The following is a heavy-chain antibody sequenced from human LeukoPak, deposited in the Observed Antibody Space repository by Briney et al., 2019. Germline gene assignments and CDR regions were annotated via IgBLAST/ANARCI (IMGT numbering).Heavy chain of an antibody. CDR1: GGSISSYY. Sequence: PSETLSLTCTVSGGSISSYYWSWIRQPPGKRLEWIGYIYHSGRTKYNPSLQSRVTISVDTSESQFSLKLSSVTAADTAVYYCASLEEYGSTHYWGQGILVAVSS. D-gene: IGHD1-1*01. CDR3: ASLEEYGSTHY. V-gene: IGHV4-59*01. J-gene: IGHJ4*02. CDR2: IYHSGRT.